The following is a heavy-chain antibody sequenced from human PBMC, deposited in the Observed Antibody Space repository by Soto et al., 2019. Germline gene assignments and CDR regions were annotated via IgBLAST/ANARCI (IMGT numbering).Heavy chain of an antibody. J-gene: IGHJ4*02. D-gene: IGHD2-15*01. CDR2: IWYDGSNK. Sequence: QVQLVESGGGVVQPGRSLRLSCAACGFTFSSYGMHWVRQAPGKGLEWVAVIWYDGSNKYYADSVKGRFTISRDNSKNTLYLQMNSLRAEDTAVYYCARGSSIVVVVAALAYWGQGTLVTVSS. CDR3: ARGSSIVVVVAALAY. V-gene: IGHV3-33*01. CDR1: GFTFSSYG.